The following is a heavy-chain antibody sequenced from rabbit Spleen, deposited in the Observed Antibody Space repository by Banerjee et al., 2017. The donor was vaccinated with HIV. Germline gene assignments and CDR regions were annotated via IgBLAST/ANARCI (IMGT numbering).Heavy chain of an antibody. V-gene: IGHV1S43*01. CDR2: IEPIFGNT. J-gene: IGHJ4*01. D-gene: IGHD6-1*01. CDR3: VRDQAGDADFGPYYLNL. Sequence: QEQLVESGGGLVKPGASLTLTCKASGFSFNSGYDMCWVRQAPGKGLEWIGYIEPIFGNTYYANWVNGRFTISSHNAQNTLYLQLSSLTAADTATYFCVRDQAGDADFGPYYLNLWGPGTLVTVS. CDR1: GFSFNSGYD.